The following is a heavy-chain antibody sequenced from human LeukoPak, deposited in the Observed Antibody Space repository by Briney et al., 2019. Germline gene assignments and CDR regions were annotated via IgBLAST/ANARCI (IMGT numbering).Heavy chain of an antibody. CDR3: AKDRYYYYYYMDV. V-gene: IGHV3-30*02. CDR1: GFTFSSYG. CDR2: IRYDGSNK. Sequence: GGSLRLSCAASGFTFSSYGMHWVRQAPGKGLEWVAFIRYDGSNKYYADSVKGRFTISRDNPKNTLYLQMNSLRAEDTAVYYCAKDRYYYYYYMDVWGKGTTVTVSS. J-gene: IGHJ6*03.